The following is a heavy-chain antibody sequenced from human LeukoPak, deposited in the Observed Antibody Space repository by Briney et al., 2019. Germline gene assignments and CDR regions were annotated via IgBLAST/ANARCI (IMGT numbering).Heavy chain of an antibody. J-gene: IGHJ4*02. D-gene: IGHD3-9*01. Sequence: ASVKVSYKASGGTFTNYAINWVRQAPGQGLEWMGRIIPILDVTNYAQKFQCRVRITADQSTSTAYMELSSLRLADTAVYYCARGGGVDILTGFQYWGQGTLVTVSS. V-gene: IGHV1-69*04. CDR3: ARGGGVDILTGFQY. CDR1: GGTFTNYA. CDR2: IIPILDVT.